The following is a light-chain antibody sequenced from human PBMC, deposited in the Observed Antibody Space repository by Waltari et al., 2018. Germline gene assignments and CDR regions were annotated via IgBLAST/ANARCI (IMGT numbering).Light chain of an antibody. CDR2: GNS. CDR3: QSYDSSLSGYVV. V-gene: IGLV1-40*01. J-gene: IGLJ2*01. Sequence: QSVLTQPPSVSVAPGQRVTISCTGSSSNIWAGYDVHWYQQLPGTAPKLLIYGNSNRPSGVPDRFSGSKSGTSASLAITGLQAEDEADYYCQSYDSSLSGYVVFGGGTKLTVL. CDR1: SSNIWAGYD.